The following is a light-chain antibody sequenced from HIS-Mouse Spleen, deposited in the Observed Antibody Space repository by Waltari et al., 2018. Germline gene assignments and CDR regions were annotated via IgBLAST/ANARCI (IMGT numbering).Light chain of an antibody. CDR2: EDS. V-gene: IGLV3-10*01. J-gene: IGLJ2*01. Sequence: SYELTQPPPVSVSPGQTARNTFSGDALPKKYAYWYQQKSGQAPVLVIYEDSKRPSGIPERFSGSSSGTMATLTISGAQVEDEADYYCYSTDSSGNHRVFGGGTKLTVL. CDR1: ALPKKY. CDR3: YSTDSSGNHRV.